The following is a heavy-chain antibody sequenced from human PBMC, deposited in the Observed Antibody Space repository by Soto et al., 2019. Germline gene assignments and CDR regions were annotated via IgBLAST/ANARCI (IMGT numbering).Heavy chain of an antibody. CDR3: VRPGRGVLHGLVDV. V-gene: IGHV4-59*08. CDR1: GDSISSYN. D-gene: IGHD1-26*01. Sequence: QVQLQESGPGLVKPSETLSLTCTVSGDSISSYNLAWIRQPPGKGLEWIGYFRSSGGTSYNPSLKSRVAXXAXAXXKQFSLTLRSVTAADTAVYYCVRPGRGVLHGLVDVWGQGTTVTVSS. J-gene: IGHJ6*02. CDR2: FRSSGGT.